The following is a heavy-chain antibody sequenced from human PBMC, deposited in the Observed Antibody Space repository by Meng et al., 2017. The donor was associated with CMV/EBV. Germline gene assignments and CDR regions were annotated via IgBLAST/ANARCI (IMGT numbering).Heavy chain of an antibody. J-gene: IGHJ3*02. CDR1: GFTFSSYG. CDR3: ARGTGIVGATGAFDI. CDR2: ISSSSSTI. V-gene: IGHV3-48*04. Sequence: GGSLRLSCAASGFTFSSYGMHWVRQAPGKGLEWVSYISSSSSTIYYADSVKGRFTISRDNAKNSLYLQMNSLRAEDTAVYYCARGTGIVGATGAFDIWGQGTMVTVSS. D-gene: IGHD1-26*01.